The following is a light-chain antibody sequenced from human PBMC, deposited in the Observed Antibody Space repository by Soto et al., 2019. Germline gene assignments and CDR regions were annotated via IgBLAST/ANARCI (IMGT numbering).Light chain of an antibody. CDR3: SSYTSSSTLGV. CDR2: DVS. V-gene: IGLV2-14*01. J-gene: IGLJ1*01. Sequence: QSVLTQPASVSGSPGQSITISCTGNSSEVGGYNYVSWYQQHPGKAPKLMIYDVSNRPSGVSNRFSGSKSGNTASLTISGLQAEDEADYYCSSYTSSSTLGVFGTGTKVTVL. CDR1: SSEVGGYNY.